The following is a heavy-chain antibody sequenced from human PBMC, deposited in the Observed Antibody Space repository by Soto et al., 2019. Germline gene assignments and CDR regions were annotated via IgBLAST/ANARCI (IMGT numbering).Heavy chain of an antibody. V-gene: IGHV3-30-3*01. Sequence: GGSLRLTCAASGFTFSSYAMHWVRQAPGKGLEWVAVISYDGSNKYYADSVKGRFTISRDNSKNTLYLQMNSLRAEDTAVYYCASLWFGDDYGMDVWGQGTTVTVSS. J-gene: IGHJ6*02. CDR1: GFTFSSYA. CDR2: ISYDGSNK. D-gene: IGHD3-10*01. CDR3: ASLWFGDDYGMDV.